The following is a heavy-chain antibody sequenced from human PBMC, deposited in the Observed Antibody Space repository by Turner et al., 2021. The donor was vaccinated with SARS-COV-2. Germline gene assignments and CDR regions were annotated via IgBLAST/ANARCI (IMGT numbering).Heavy chain of an antibody. CDR2: INGSGGST. Sequence: EVQLLESGGGLVQTGGSLRLSCASSGCTFSSYAMNWLRPAPGKGLAWVSAINGSGGSTFYADSVEGRFTISRDDAKNTLYLQMNSLRAEDTAVYYCAKDIRTTPIAVAGRGAFDIWGQGTMVTVSS. CDR3: AKDIRTTPIAVAGRGAFDI. D-gene: IGHD6-19*01. CDR1: GCTFSSYA. V-gene: IGHV3-23*01. J-gene: IGHJ3*02.